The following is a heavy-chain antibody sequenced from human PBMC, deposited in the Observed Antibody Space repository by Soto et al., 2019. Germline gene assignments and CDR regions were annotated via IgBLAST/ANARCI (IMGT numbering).Heavy chain of an antibody. CDR3: ARSREIIASAGSFDY. CDR1: GFTFDDYA. CDR2: ISWNSGSI. V-gene: IGHV3-9*01. Sequence: SLRLSCAASGFTFDDYAMHWVRQAPGKGLEWVSGISWNSGSIGYADSVKGRFTISRDNAKNSLYLQMNSLRAEDTAVYYCARSREIIASAGSFDYWGQGTLVTVPQ. J-gene: IGHJ4*02. D-gene: IGHD6-25*01.